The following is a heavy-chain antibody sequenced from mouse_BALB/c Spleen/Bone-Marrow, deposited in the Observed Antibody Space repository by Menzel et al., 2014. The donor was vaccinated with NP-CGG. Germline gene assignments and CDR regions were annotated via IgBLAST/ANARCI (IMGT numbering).Heavy chain of an antibody. Sequence: EVQLQQSGGGLVQPGGSRKLSCAASGFTFSSFGMHWVRQAPEKGLEWVAYISSVSTTISYADTVKGRFTISRDEPKNLLLVQMTSLRSEDTAMYYCARCGYGDLEDWGQRSTLTVGS. D-gene: IGHD2-2*01. CDR1: GFTFSSFG. V-gene: IGHV5-17*02. CDR3: ARCGYGDLED. CDR2: ISSVSTTI. J-gene: IGHJ2*01.